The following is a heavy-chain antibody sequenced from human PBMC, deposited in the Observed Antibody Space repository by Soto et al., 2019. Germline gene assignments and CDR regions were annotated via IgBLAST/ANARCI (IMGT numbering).Heavy chain of an antibody. V-gene: IGHV1-18*01. J-gene: IGHJ4*02. CDR2: IGGYNGNT. Sequence: VQSGXEVKKXGASVKVSCKASGYTFSNNGFTWVRQAPGQGLEWMGWIGGYNGNTNYAPKSQGRVTMTADTSTSTAHMELRGLRSDDTAVYYCATAIAATGPADSWGQGNLVTVSS. CDR3: ATAIAATGPADS. CDR1: GYTFSNNG. D-gene: IGHD6-13*01.